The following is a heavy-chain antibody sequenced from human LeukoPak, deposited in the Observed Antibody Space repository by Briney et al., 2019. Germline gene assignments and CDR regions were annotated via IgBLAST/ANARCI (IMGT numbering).Heavy chain of an antibody. Sequence: GGSLRLSCAASGFTFSTYSMNWVRQAPGKGLEWVSYISRSSSTIYNADSVKGRFTISRDNAKNSLYLQMNSLRAEDTAVYYCARDVPGFLEGPDAFDIWGRGTMVTVSS. CDR2: ISRSSSTI. V-gene: IGHV3-48*01. CDR1: GFTFSTYS. CDR3: ARDVPGFLEGPDAFDI. J-gene: IGHJ3*02. D-gene: IGHD3-3*01.